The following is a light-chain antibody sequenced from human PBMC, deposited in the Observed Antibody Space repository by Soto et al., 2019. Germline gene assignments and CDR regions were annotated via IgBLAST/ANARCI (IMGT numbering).Light chain of an antibody. CDR3: MQGSHWPWT. CDR1: QSLVYSDGDTY. CDR2: KVS. Sequence: DAVLTQSPLSLPVTLGQPASISCRSSQSLVYSDGDTYLNWFHQRPGQSPRRLLYKVSNRDSVVPDRFSGSGSGTDFTLTISRVEAEDVGVYYCMQGSHWPWTLGQGTKVEIK. J-gene: IGKJ1*01. V-gene: IGKV2-30*01.